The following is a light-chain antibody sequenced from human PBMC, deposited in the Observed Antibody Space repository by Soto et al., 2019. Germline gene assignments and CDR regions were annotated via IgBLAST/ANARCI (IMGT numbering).Light chain of an antibody. Sequence: QSVLTQPPSVSGAPGQRVTLSCTGSSSNIGAGYDVHWYQQLPGTAPKLLIYGNSNRPSGVPDRFSGSKSGTSASLAITGLQAEDEADYCCQSCDSSLSGYVFGTGTKLTVL. CDR3: QSCDSSLSGYV. CDR1: SSNIGAGYD. V-gene: IGLV1-40*01. CDR2: GNS. J-gene: IGLJ1*01.